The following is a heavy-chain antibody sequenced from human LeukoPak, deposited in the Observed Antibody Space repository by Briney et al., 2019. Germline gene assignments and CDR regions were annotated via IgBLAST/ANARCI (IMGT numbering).Heavy chain of an antibody. CDR1: GYSFNSYG. V-gene: IGHV1-18*01. Sequence: GASVKVSCKASGYSFNSYGISWVRQAPGQGLGWMGWINTHSGYTNFAQKFQGRVTMSTDTSTSTAYMELRSLRSDDTAVYYCGRGVGIAAAAYFYYYMDVWGKGTTVTVSS. CDR2: INTHSGYT. J-gene: IGHJ6*03. CDR3: GRGVGIAAAAYFYYYMDV. D-gene: IGHD6-13*01.